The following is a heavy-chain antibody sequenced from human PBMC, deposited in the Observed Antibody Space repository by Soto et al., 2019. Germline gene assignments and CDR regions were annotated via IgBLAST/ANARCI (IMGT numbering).Heavy chain of an antibody. CDR2: IHGDAKT. Sequence: EVQLVQSGGGLAQPGGSLRLSCAASGFSVSSDFMTWIRQAPGKGLEWVSIIHGDAKTNYADSVKGRFTISRDNSKNTLSLQMNSLRAEDTAVYYCTSRGNWGQGALVTVSS. J-gene: IGHJ4*02. CDR3: TSRGN. D-gene: IGHD6-13*01. V-gene: IGHV3-66*01. CDR1: GFSVSSDF.